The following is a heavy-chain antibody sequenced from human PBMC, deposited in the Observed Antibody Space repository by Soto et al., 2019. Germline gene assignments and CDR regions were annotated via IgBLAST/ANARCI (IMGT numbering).Heavy chain of an antibody. Sequence: SETLSLTFTVSGGSISNGGYYWTWIRQHPEKGLEWIGHIYYTRSTFYNPSLKGRVTISRDTSKNQFSLKLTSVTAADTAMYYCARHGNQLEDYYDSSGLYYYYYGMDVWGQGTTVTVSS. CDR2: IYYTRST. J-gene: IGHJ6*02. V-gene: IGHV4-31*03. CDR1: GGSISNGGYY. D-gene: IGHD3-22*01. CDR3: ARHGNQLEDYYDSSGLYYYYYGMDV.